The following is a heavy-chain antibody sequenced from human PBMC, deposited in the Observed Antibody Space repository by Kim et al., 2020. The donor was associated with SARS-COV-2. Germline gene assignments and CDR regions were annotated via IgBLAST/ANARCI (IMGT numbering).Heavy chain of an antibody. CDR2: MYYSRRT. V-gene: IGHV4-61*01. Sequence: SETLSLTCSVSGDSVSASSNYWGWIRQPRGKGLEWIGYMYYSRRTNFNPSLESRVTISIDTAKNQFSLGLTSVTTADTGMYYCASYRACGPGFDSWGPG. D-gene: IGHD3-16*02. J-gene: IGHJ4*02. CDR1: GDSVSASSNY. CDR3: ASYRACGPGFDS.